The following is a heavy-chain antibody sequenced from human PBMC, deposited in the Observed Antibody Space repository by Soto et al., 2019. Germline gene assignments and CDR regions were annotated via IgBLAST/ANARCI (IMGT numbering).Heavy chain of an antibody. D-gene: IGHD3-16*01. CDR1: GGSFSGYY. V-gene: IGHV4-34*01. CDR3: ARDGGGEPPFDY. J-gene: IGHJ4*02. Sequence: QVQLQQWGAGLLKPSETLSLTCAVYGGSFSGYYWSWIRQPPGKGLEWIGEINHSGSTNYNPSLKSRVTISVDTSKNQFSLKLSSVTAADTAVYYCARDGGGEPPFDYWGQGTLVTVSS. CDR2: INHSGST.